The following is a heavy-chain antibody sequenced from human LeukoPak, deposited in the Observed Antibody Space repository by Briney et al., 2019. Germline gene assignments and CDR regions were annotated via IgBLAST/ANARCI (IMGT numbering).Heavy chain of an antibody. D-gene: IGHD3-10*01. Sequence: GGSLRLSCAASGFTFSSYAMHWVRQAPGKGLEWVAVISYDGSNKYYADSVKGRFTISRDNSKNTLYLQMNSLRAEDTAVYYCARDRFGEFYYYYYYMGVWGKGTTFTVSS. V-gene: IGHV3-30-3*01. J-gene: IGHJ6*03. CDR2: ISYDGSNK. CDR3: ARDRFGEFYYYYYYMGV. CDR1: GFTFSSYA.